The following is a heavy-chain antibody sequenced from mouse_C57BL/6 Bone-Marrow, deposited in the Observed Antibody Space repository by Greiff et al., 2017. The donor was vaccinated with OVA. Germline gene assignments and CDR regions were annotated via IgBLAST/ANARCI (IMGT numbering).Heavy chain of an antibody. J-gene: IGHJ2*01. CDR3: ARGGGSSPFDY. CDR1: GCTFTSYW. D-gene: IGHD1-1*01. CDR2: IYPGSGST. Sequence: QVQLKQPGAELVKPGASVKMSCKASGCTFTSYWITWVKQRPGQGLEWIGDIYPGSGSTNYNEKFKSKATLTVDTSSSTAYMQLSSLTSEDSAVYYCARGGGSSPFDYWGQGTTLTVSS. V-gene: IGHV1-55*01.